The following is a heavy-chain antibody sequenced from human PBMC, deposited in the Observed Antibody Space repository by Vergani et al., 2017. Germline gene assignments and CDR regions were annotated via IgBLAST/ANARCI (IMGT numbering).Heavy chain of an antibody. Sequence: EVQLLESGGGLVQPGGSLRLSCAASGITFSSYAMSWVRQAPGKGLEWVSAISGSGGSTYYADSVKGRFTISRDNSKNTLYLQMNSLRAEDTAVYYCAKARQWLVRVYGMDVWGQGTTVTVSS. CDR3: AKARQWLVRVYGMDV. V-gene: IGHV3-23*01. D-gene: IGHD6-19*01. CDR1: GITFSSYA. CDR2: ISGSGGST. J-gene: IGHJ6*02.